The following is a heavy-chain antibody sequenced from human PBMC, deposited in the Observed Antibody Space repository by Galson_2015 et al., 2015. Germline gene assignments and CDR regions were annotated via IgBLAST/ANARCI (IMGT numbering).Heavy chain of an antibody. CDR2: IKSKTDGGTK. Sequence: SLRLSCAASGFTFSNAWMSWVRQAPGKGLEWVGRIKSKTDGGTKATPAPVKARFTIPRDDSKTTLYLQMKSLKTEDTAVYYCTTDRYDFWSGYYLVLWGAFDIWGRGTMVTVSS. CDR1: GFTFSNAW. V-gene: IGHV3-15*01. J-gene: IGHJ3*02. D-gene: IGHD3-3*01. CDR3: TTDRYDFWSGYYLVLWGAFDI.